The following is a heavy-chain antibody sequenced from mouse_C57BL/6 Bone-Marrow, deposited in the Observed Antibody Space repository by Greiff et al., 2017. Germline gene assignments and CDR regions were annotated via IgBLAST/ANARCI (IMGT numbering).Heavy chain of an antibody. CDR2: ISSGSSTI. CDR3: ARRGVVPHYYAMDY. CDR1: GFTFSDYG. J-gene: IGHJ4*01. D-gene: IGHD1-1*01. Sequence: EVQLVESGGGLVKPGGSLKLSCAASGFTFSDYGMHWVRQAPEKGLEWVAYISSGSSTIYYADTVKGRFTISSDNAKNTLFLQMTSLRSEDTAMYYCARRGVVPHYYAMDYWGQGTSVTVSS. V-gene: IGHV5-17*01.